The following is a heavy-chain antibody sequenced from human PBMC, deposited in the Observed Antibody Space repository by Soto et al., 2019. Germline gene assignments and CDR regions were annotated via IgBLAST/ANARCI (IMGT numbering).Heavy chain of an antibody. J-gene: IGHJ6*02. CDR1: GFTFSSYS. D-gene: IGHD6-13*01. V-gene: IGHV3-21*01. CDR3: AKEVSSWFHGMDV. CDR2: LSSSTSYI. Sequence: EVQLVESGGGLVKPGGSLRLSCAASGFTFSSYSMNWLRQAPGKGLEWVSSLSSSTSYIYYAHSVKGRFTISRDTAKNSLYLQMNNLRAEDTAVYYCAKEVSSWFHGMDVWGQGTTVTVSS.